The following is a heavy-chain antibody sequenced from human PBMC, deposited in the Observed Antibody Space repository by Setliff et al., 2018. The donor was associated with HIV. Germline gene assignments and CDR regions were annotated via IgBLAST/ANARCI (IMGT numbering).Heavy chain of an antibody. CDR1: GGSISSYY. CDR3: ASAGSGTRAPPRY. J-gene: IGHJ4*02. CDR2: TFYSGST. D-gene: IGHD1-1*01. V-gene: IGHV4-59*01. Sequence: ASETLSLTCTVSGGSISSYYWSWIRQPPGEGLEWIGYTFYSGSTNYNPSLKSRVTISLDTSKNQFSLKLTSVTAADTAVYYCASAGSGTRAPPRYWGQGTLVTVSS.